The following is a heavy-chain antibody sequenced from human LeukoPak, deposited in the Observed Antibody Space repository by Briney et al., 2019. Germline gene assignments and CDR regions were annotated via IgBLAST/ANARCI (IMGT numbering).Heavy chain of an antibody. CDR1: GFTFSYYE. CDR2: ISSSGSTI. CDR3: PIVASGLRPLAT. V-gene: IGHV3-48*03. J-gene: IGHJ5*02. D-gene: IGHD3-16*01. Sequence: GGSLRLSCAASGFTFSYYEINWVRQAPGKGLEWVSYISSSGSTIYYADSVKGRFTISRDNAKNSLYLQMNSLRAEDTAVYYYPIVASGLRPLATWGQGTLVTVSS.